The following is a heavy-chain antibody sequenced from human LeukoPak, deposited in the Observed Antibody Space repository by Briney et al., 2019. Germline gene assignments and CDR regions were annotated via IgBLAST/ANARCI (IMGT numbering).Heavy chain of an antibody. V-gene: IGHV3-11*01. Sequence: GGSLRLSCAASGFTFSDYYMSWIRQAPGKGLEWVSYISSSGDTIYYADSVKGRFTISRDNAKNSLYLQMNSLRVEDTAVYYCARGDGYNSYYFDYWGQGTLVTVSS. J-gene: IGHJ4*02. CDR2: ISSSGDTI. CDR1: GFTFSDYY. D-gene: IGHD5-24*01. CDR3: ARGDGYNSYYFDY.